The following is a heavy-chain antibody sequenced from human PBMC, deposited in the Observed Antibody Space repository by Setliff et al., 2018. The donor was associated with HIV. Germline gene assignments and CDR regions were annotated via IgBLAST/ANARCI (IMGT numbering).Heavy chain of an antibody. CDR2: IHSGGST. Sequence: LRLSCAASGFTFSSYAMSWVRQAPGRGLEWVSVIHSGGSTYYADSVKGRFIISRDNSKNTVYLQMNSLRAEDTAVYYCAKMTPSYYFYMDAWGNGTTVTVSS. CDR1: GFTFSSYA. J-gene: IGHJ6*03. V-gene: IGHV3-23*03. D-gene: IGHD2-15*01. CDR3: AKMTPSYYFYMDA.